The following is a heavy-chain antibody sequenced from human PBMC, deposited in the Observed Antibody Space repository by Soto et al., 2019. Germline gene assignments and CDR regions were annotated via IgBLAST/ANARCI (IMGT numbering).Heavy chain of an antibody. V-gene: IGHV3-21*01. CDR3: ARSLGLGEVRHDY. J-gene: IGHJ4*02. Sequence: LRLSCAASGFTFSSYSMNWVRQAPGKGLEWVSSISSSSTYIYYADSVKGRFTISRDNAKNSLYLQMNSLRAEDTAVYYCARSLGLGEVRHDYWGQGTLVTVSS. CDR2: ISSSSTYI. CDR1: GFTFSSYS. D-gene: IGHD3-10*01.